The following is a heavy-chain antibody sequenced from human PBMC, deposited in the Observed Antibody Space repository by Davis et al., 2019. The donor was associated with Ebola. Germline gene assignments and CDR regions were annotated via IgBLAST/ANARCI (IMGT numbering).Heavy chain of an antibody. CDR1: GYTFTGYY. CDR3: ARDLWELLRASNLPFDY. J-gene: IGHJ4*02. CDR2: INPNSGGT. D-gene: IGHD1-26*01. V-gene: IGHV1-2*06. Sequence: AASVKVSCKASGYTFTGYYMHWVRQAPGQGLEWMGRINPNSGGTNYAQKFQGRVTMTRDTSISTAYMELSRLRSDDTAVYYCARDLWELLRASNLPFDYWGQGTLVTVSS.